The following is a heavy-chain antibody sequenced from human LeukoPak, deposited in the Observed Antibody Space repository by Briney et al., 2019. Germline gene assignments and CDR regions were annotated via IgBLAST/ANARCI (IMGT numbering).Heavy chain of an antibody. J-gene: IGHJ6*02. V-gene: IGHV1-2*04. Sequence: ASVKVSCKASGYTFTSYAMHWVRQAPGQRLEWMGWINPNSGGTNYAQKFQGWVTMTRDTSISTAYMELSKLRSDDTAVYYCAREPPGPYGMDVWGQGTTVTVSS. CDR3: AREPPGPYGMDV. CDR2: INPNSGGT. D-gene: IGHD1-14*01. CDR1: GYTFTSYA.